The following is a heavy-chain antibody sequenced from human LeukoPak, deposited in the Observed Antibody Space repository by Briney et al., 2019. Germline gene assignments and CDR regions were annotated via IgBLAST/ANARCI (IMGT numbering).Heavy chain of an antibody. Sequence: PSETLSLTCTVSDYSISTGYYWGWIRQPPGKGLEWIGTIYHSGATYYNPSLKSRVTISLDTSQNQFSLKLSSVNAADTAIYYCARDRSYGSGWYATFDYWGQGTLVTVSS. D-gene: IGHD6-19*01. J-gene: IGHJ4*01. CDR3: ARDRSYGSGWYATFDY. CDR1: DYSISTGYY. CDR2: IYHSGAT. V-gene: IGHV4-38-2*02.